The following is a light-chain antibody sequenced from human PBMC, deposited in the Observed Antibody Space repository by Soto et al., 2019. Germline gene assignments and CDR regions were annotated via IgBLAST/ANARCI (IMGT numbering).Light chain of an antibody. V-gene: IGKV1-39*01. CDR3: QQGYSSPAT. J-gene: IGKJ5*01. CDR1: QSIGKH. CDR2: GAS. Sequence: DIQMTQSPSSLSASVGDSVTITCRASQSIGKHLNWYQQKPGKAPKFLIYGASTLQSGVPSRFTGSGSGTDFALTVNSLQAEDFATYYCQQGYSSPATFGQGTRLEIK.